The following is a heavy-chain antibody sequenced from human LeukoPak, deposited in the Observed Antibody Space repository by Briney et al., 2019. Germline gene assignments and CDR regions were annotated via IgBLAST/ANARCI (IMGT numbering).Heavy chain of an antibody. J-gene: IGHJ4*02. CDR3: AGGRQWLAFDN. V-gene: IGHV4-38-2*02. Sequence: RASETLSLTCTVSGYSISSGYYWGWIRQPPGKGLEWIGYISYSGSTNYNPSLKSRVTISIDTSKKQVSLKVNSVTAADTAVYYCAGGRQWLAFDNWGQGSLVTVSS. CDR1: GYSISSGYY. D-gene: IGHD6-19*01. CDR2: ISYSGST.